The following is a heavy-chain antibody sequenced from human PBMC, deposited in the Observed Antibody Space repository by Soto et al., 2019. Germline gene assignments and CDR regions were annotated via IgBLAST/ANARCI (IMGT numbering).Heavy chain of an antibody. J-gene: IGHJ4*02. Sequence: PGGSLRLSCAASGFTFSDYYMSWIRQAPGKGLEWVSYISSNGSTIYYADSVKGRFTISRDNAKNSLYLQMNSLRAEDTAVYYCARDHISGYSYFDYWGQGTLVTVSS. CDR1: GFTFSDYY. D-gene: IGHD5-18*01. V-gene: IGHV3-11*01. CDR3: ARDHISGYSYFDY. CDR2: ISSNGSTI.